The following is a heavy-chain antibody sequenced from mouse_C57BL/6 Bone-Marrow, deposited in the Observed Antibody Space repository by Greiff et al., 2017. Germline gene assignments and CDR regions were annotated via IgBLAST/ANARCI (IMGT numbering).Heavy chain of an antibody. D-gene: IGHD1-1*01. V-gene: IGHV1-4*01. CDR2: INPSSGYT. CDR1: GYTFTSYT. Sequence: QVQLQQSGAELARPGASVTMSCKASGYTFTSYTMHWVKQRPGQGLEWIGYINPSSGYTKYNQKFKDKAKLTADKYSSTAYMQLSSLTSEDSAVYYCASVALDYWGQGTTLTVSS. CDR3: ASVALDY. J-gene: IGHJ2*01.